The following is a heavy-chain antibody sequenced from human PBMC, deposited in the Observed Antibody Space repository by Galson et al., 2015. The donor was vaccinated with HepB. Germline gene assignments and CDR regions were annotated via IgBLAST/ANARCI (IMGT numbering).Heavy chain of an antibody. CDR2: IYWDDDK. V-gene: IGHV2-5*02. D-gene: IGHD2-21*01. Sequence: PALVKPTQTLTLTCTFSGFSVNTAGVGVGWIRQPPGKALEWLALIYWDDDKHYNPFLKSRLSITKDASKNQVALMMTDMDPGVTATYFCAHRPLTFRSDRGGYWNYFDNWGQGTLVVVSS. CDR3: AHRPLTFRSDRGGYWNYFDN. CDR1: GFSVNTAGVG. J-gene: IGHJ4*02.